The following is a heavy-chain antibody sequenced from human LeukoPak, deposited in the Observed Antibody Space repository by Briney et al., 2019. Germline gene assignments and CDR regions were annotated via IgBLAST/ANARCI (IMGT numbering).Heavy chain of an antibody. CDR1: GFTFSSYS. CDR3: AKDLARVAAAAGGPDY. J-gene: IGHJ4*02. V-gene: IGHV3-21*01. CDR2: ISSSSSYI. Sequence: GGSLRLSCAASGFTFSSYSMNWVRQAPGKGLEWVSSISSSSSYIYYADPVKGRFTISRDNSKNTLYLQMNSLRAEETAVYYCAKDLARVAAAAGGPDYWGQGTLVTVSS. D-gene: IGHD6-13*01.